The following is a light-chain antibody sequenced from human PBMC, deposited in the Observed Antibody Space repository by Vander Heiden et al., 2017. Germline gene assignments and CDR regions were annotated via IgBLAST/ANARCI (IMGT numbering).Light chain of an antibody. CDR3: QSYDRSLSGSV. CDR2: VNN. Sequence: QSVLTPPPSVSGGPGQWATVSCTGSSSNIGAGYDVHWYQQFPGAAPKLLIFVNNIRPSGVPDRFSGSKSGASASLSITGLQADDEADYYCQSYDRSLSGSVFGTGTKVTVL. V-gene: IGLV1-40*01. CDR1: SSNIGAGYD. J-gene: IGLJ1*01.